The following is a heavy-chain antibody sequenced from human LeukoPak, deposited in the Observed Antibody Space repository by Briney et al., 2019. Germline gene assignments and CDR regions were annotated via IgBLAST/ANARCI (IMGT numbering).Heavy chain of an antibody. CDR2: IYYSGST. V-gene: IGHV4-61*01. J-gene: IGHJ6*02. CDR1: GGSISSSSYY. D-gene: IGHD6-13*01. Sequence: SETLSLTYTVSGGSISSSSYYWSWIRQPPGKGLEWIGYIYYSGSTNYNPSLKSRVTISVDTSKNQFSLKLSSVTAADTAVYYCARGRTSMAAAGTGIYYYYGMDVWGQGTTVTVSS. CDR3: ARGRTSMAAAGTGIYYYYGMDV.